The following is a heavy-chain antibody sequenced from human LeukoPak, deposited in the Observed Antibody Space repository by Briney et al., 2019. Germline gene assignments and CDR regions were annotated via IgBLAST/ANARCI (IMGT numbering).Heavy chain of an antibody. CDR3: AKGGYSGSKHPADY. V-gene: IGHV3-23*01. CDR1: GFTFSSYA. Sequence: GGSLRLSCAASGFTFSSYAMSWVRQAPGKGLEWVSAISGSGGSTYYADSVKGRFTIPRDNSKNTLYLQMNSLRAEDTAVYYCAKGGYSGSKHPADYWGQGTLVTVSS. CDR2: ISGSGGST. J-gene: IGHJ4*02. D-gene: IGHD1-26*01.